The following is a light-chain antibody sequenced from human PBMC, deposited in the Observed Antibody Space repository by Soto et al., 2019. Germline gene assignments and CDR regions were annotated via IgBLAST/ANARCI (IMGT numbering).Light chain of an antibody. Sequence: QSVLTQPASVSGSPGQSITISCTGTSSDVGGYNYVAWYQQYPGKAPKLMIFDVSNRPSGVSSRFSGSKSGNTASLTISGLQAEDEADYYCISYTSSSTLVFGGGTKVTVL. J-gene: IGLJ2*01. CDR3: ISYTSSSTLV. CDR2: DVS. CDR1: SSDVGGYNY. V-gene: IGLV2-14*01.